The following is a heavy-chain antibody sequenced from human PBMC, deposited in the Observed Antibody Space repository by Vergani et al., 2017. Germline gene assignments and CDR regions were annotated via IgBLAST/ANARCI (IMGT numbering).Heavy chain of an antibody. D-gene: IGHD3-22*01. CDR3: ARDVWSINDSSGYYYDSLDY. J-gene: IGHJ4*02. Sequence: QVQLQESGPGLVKPSETLSLTCTVSGYSISSGYYWGWIRQPPGKGLEWIGSIYHSGSTYYNPSLKSRVTISVDTSKNQFSLKLSSVTAADTAVYYCARDVWSINDSSGYYYDSLDYWGQGTLVTVSS. CDR2: IYHSGST. CDR1: GYSISSGYY. V-gene: IGHV4-38-2*02.